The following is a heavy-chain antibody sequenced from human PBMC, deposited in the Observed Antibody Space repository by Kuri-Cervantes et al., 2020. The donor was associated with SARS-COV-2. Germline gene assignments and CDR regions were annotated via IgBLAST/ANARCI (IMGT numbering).Heavy chain of an antibody. V-gene: IGHV5-51*01. CDR1: GYSFTSYW. J-gene: IGHJ4*02. CDR2: IYPGDSDN. D-gene: IGHD2-15*01. Sequence: GESLKISCKGSGYSFTSYWIGWVRQMPGKGLEWMGIIYPGDSDNRYSPSFQGQVTISADKSISTAYLQWSSLKASDTAMYYCARGYCSGGSCYSEDYFDYWGQGTLVTVSS. CDR3: ARGYCSGGSCYSEDYFDY.